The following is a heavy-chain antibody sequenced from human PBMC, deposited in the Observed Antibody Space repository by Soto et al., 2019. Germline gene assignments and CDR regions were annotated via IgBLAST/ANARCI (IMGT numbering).Heavy chain of an antibody. D-gene: IGHD2-2*01. CDR3: AKDNCISTSCYRLYNWFDP. Sequence: PGGSLRLSCAASGFTFSSYGMHWVRQAPGKGLEWVAVISYGGSNKYYADSVKGRFTISRDNSKNTLYLQMNNLRAEDTAVHYCAKDNCISTSCYRLYNWFDPWGQETLVTVSS. CDR1: GFTFSSYG. J-gene: IGHJ5*02. V-gene: IGHV3-30*18. CDR2: ISYGGSNK.